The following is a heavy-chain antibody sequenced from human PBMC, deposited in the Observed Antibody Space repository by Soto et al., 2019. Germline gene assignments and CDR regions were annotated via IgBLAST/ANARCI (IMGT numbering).Heavy chain of an antibody. Sequence: QVQLVESGGGVVQPGRSLSLSCAASGFTFSSYGIHWVRQAPGKGLEWVAVISSNGNNKYYADSVKGRFTISRDNSKNTLYLQMNSLRAEDTVVYYCAKDLGVSRSLNMDVW. CDR2: ISSNGNNK. V-gene: IGHV3-30*18. D-gene: IGHD6-6*01. CDR3: AKDLGVSRSLNMDV. J-gene: IGHJ6*01. CDR1: GFTFSSYG.